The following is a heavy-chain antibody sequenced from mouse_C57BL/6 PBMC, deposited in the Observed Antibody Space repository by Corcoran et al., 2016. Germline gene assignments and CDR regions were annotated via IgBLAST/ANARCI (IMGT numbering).Heavy chain of an antibody. Sequence: VQLQQSGAELVKPGASVKIPCKASGYTFTDYNMDWVKQSHGKSLEWIGDINPNNGGTIYNQKFKGKSTLTVDKSSSTAYMELRSRTSEDTAVYYCARLSGTGYAMDYWGQGTSVTVSS. CDR3: ARLSGTGYAMDY. J-gene: IGHJ4*01. V-gene: IGHV1-18*01. CDR1: GYTFTDYN. CDR2: INPNNGGT. D-gene: IGHD4-1*01.